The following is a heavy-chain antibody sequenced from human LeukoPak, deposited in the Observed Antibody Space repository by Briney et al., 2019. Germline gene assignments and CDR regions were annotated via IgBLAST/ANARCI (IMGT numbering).Heavy chain of an antibody. CDR1: GYTFTSYG. J-gene: IGHJ4*02. CDR2: ISPYNGNT. D-gene: IGHD3-10*01. Sequence: GTSVKVSCKASGYTFTSYGISWVRQAPGQAHEWMGWISPYNGNTNYAQKLQGRVTMTTDTSTSTAYMELRSLRSDDTAVYYCARDTLGGDPDYWGQGTLVTVSS. CDR3: ARDTLGGDPDY. V-gene: IGHV1-18*01.